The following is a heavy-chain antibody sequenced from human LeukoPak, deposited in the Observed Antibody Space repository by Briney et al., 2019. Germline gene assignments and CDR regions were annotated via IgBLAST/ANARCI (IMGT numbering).Heavy chain of an antibody. D-gene: IGHD4/OR15-4a*01. CDR1: GFSLTTTGMR. J-gene: IGHJ5*02. CDR3: ARLQGATIGAKWFDP. V-gene: IGHV2-70*04. CDR2: IDWDDDK. Sequence: SGPALVKPTQTLTLTCTFSGFSLTTTGMRVSWIRQPPGMALEWLARIDWDDDKFYSTSLKTRLTIPKDSSKNQVVLTMTNMDPVDTATYYCARLQGATIGAKWFDPWGQGTMVTVSS.